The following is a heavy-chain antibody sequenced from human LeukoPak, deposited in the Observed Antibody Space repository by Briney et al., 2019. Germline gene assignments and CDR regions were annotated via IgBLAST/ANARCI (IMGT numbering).Heavy chain of an antibody. CDR1: GYTFTGYY. CDR2: INPNSGGT. D-gene: IGHD3-10*01. J-gene: IGHJ4*02. V-gene: IGHV1-2*06. CDR3: ASAGWFGESDYFDY. Sequence: ASVKVSCKASGYTFTGYYMHWVRQAPGQGLEWMGRINPNSGGTNYAQKFQGRVTMTRDTSISTACMELSRLRSDDTAVYYCASAGWFGESDYFDYWGQGTLVTVSS.